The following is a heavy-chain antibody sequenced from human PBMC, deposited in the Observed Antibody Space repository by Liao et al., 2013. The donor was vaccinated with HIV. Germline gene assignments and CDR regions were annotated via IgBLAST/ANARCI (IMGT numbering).Heavy chain of an antibody. V-gene: IGHV4-61*02. D-gene: IGHD1-1*01. CDR3: ARVANRRTPTY. CDR1: GGSISGRIYS. Sequence: QVHLQESGPRVVRPSQTLSVTCSVSGGSISGRIYSWTWIRQPAGKRLEWIGRIYANEITNFNPSLGESSHHVSRHVQEPRSPSKLSSVTAADTAVYYCARVANRRTPTYWGRGNPSVTVSS. J-gene: IGHJ4*02. CDR2: IYANEIT.